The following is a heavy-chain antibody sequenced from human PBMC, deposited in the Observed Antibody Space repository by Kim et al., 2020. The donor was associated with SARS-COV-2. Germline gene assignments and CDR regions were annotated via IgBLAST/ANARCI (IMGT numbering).Heavy chain of an antibody. CDR3: AKDLWDFSANDY. CDR2: IGGDVKT. V-gene: IGHV3-23*01. CDR1: GFGFTYNA. J-gene: IGHJ4*02. D-gene: IGHD1-26*01. Sequence: GGSLRLSCAASGFGFTYNAMNWVSQAPGKGLEYVSGIGGDVKTWYADSVKGRFIISRDNSKNTLFLHMNSLRADDTAIYYCAKDLWDFSANDYWGPGTRVTVSS.